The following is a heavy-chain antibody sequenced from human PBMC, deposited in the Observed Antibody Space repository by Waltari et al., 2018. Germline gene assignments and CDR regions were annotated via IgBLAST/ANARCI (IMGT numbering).Heavy chain of an antibody. CDR3: ARDPRGDASFYYHMDV. CDR2: VTFEENLS. D-gene: IGHD2-15*01. CDR1: GFSFRTYP. J-gene: IGHJ4*02. Sequence: QGQLVESGGGVVQPGRSLRLSCEVSGFSFRTYPMHWVRQAPGKGLEWGAVVTFEENLSYSADSVKGRFTISRDNSESTLYLQMNSLRAEDTAVYFCARDPRGDASFYYHMDVWGQGTLVTVSS. V-gene: IGHV3-30-3*01.